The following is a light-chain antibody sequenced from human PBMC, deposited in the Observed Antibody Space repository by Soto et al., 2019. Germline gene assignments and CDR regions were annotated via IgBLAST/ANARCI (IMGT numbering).Light chain of an antibody. CDR2: EVS. Sequence: QSALTQPPSASGSPGQSVTISCTGTSSDVRSYVSWYQQYPGTAPKLMIYEVSKRPSGVPDRFSGSKSGNTASLTVSGLQAEDEADYYCSSYTGSSNDVFGTGTKLTVL. CDR1: SSDVRSY. J-gene: IGLJ1*01. CDR3: SSYTGSSNDV. V-gene: IGLV2-8*01.